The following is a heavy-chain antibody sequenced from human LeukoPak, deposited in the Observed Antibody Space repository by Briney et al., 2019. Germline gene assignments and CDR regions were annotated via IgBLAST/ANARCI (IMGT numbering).Heavy chain of an antibody. CDR3: ARHQRYYYGSGSKLDY. J-gene: IGHJ4*02. CDR1: GGSFSGYY. Sequence: SETLSLTCAVYGGSFSGYYWSWIRQPPGKGLEWIGEINHSGSTNYNPSLKSRVTISVDTSKNQFSLKLSSVTAADTAVYYCARHQRYYYGSGSKLDYWGQGTLVTVSS. V-gene: IGHV4-34*01. CDR2: INHSGST. D-gene: IGHD3-10*01.